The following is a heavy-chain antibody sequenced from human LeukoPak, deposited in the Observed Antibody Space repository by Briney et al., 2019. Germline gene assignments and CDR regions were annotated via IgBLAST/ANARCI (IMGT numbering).Heavy chain of an antibody. D-gene: IGHD3-3*01. CDR1: GGTFSSYA. Sequence: ASVKVSCKASGGTFSSYAISWVRQAPGQGLEWMGGIIPIFGTANYAQKFQGRVTITADESTSTAYMELSSLRSEDTAVYYCARVGLRFLESDYWGQGTLVTVSS. CDR3: ARVGLRFLESDY. J-gene: IGHJ4*02. V-gene: IGHV1-69*13. CDR2: IIPIFGTA.